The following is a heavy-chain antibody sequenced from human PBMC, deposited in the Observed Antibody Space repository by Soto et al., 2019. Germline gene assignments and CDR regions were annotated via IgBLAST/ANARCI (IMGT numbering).Heavy chain of an antibody. D-gene: IGHD2-15*01. J-gene: IGHJ4*02. Sequence: SETLSLTCTVSGGSISSSYYWGWIRQPPGKGLEWIGSIYYSGSTYYNPSLKSRVTISVDTSKNQFSLKLNSVTAADTAVYYCARDGYCSGGSCYSVPVFDYWGQGTLVTVPS. CDR2: IYYSGST. CDR3: ARDGYCSGGSCYSVPVFDY. V-gene: IGHV4-39*02. CDR1: GGSISSSYY.